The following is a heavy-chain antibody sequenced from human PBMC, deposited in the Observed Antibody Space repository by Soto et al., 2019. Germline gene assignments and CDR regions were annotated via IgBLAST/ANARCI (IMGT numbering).Heavy chain of an antibody. CDR1: GGSFRNYY. CDR3: ARVRFLGTGTMLVDP. V-gene: IGHV4-59*01. Sequence: SETLSLTCTVSGGSFRNYYSSWIRQPPGKGLEWIGYIYYSGSTNYNPSLNSRVTISVDTSKNQFSLKLSSVTAADTAVYYCARVRFLGTGTMLVDPWGQGTLVPVSS. CDR2: IYYSGST. J-gene: IGHJ5*02. D-gene: IGHD1-7*01.